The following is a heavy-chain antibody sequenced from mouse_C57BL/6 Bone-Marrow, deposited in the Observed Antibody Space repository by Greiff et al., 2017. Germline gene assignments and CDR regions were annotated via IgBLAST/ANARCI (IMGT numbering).Heavy chain of an antibody. Sequence: VQLQQSGPVLVKPGASVKMSCKASGYTFTDYYMNWVKQSPGKSLEWIGVINPYNGGTSYNPKFKGKATLPVDKSYSTVYMELNSLTSEESGVYYCARGGRWAWFAYWGQGNL. D-gene: IGHD1-1*01. CDR3: ARGGRWAWFAY. V-gene: IGHV1-19*01. J-gene: IGHJ3*01. CDR1: GYTFTDYY. CDR2: INPYNGGT.